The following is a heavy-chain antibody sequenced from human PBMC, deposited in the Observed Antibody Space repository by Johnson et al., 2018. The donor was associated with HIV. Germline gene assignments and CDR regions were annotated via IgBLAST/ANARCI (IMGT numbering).Heavy chain of an antibody. J-gene: IGHJ3*02. V-gene: IGHV3-53*01. Sequence: VQLVESGGGLIQPGGSLRLSCAASGFTVSSNYMSWVRQAPGKGLEWVSVIYSGGSTYYADSVKGRFTISRDNSKNTLYLQMNSLRAEDTAVDDCARGWQQRAFDIWGQGTMVTVSS. CDR3: ARGWQQRAFDI. D-gene: IGHD6-13*01. CDR1: GFTVSSNY. CDR2: IYSGGST.